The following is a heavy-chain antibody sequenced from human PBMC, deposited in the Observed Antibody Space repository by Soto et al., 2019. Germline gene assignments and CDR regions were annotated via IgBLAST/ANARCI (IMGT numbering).Heavy chain of an antibody. D-gene: IGHD6-19*01. CDR2: IYHSGST. Sequence: QVQLQESGPGLVKPSGTLSLTCAVSSGSISSSNWWSWVRQPPGKGLEWIGEIYHSGSTNYNPSLKSRVTISVDKSKNQFSLKLSSVTAADTAVYYCASADNIAVAGTWAEDFQHWGQGTLVTVSS. CDR3: ASADNIAVAGTWAEDFQH. V-gene: IGHV4-4*02. J-gene: IGHJ1*01. CDR1: SGSISSSNW.